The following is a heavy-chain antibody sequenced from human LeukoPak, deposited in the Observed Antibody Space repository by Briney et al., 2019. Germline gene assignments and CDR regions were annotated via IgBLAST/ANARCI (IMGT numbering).Heavy chain of an antibody. CDR2: INAGNGNT. CDR3: AAHSSGWYDDWFDP. J-gene: IGHJ5*02. Sequence: ASVKVSCKASGYTFTSYAMHWVRQAPGQRLEWMGWINAGNGNTKYSQKFQGRVTITRDTSASTAYMELSSLRSEDTAVYYCAAHSSGWYDDWFDPWGQGTLVTVSS. D-gene: IGHD6-19*01. CDR1: GYTFTSYA. V-gene: IGHV1-3*01.